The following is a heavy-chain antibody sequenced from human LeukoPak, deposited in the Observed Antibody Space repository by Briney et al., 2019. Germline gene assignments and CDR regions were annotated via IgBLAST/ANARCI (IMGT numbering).Heavy chain of an antibody. D-gene: IGHD6-19*01. CDR3: ARDKGTVATYYYYYMDV. J-gene: IGHJ6*03. CDR2: IRADNGNT. Sequence: ASVKVSCKASGYTFNSYGISWVRQAPGQGLEWIGWIRADNGNTNYEEKVQGRVTMTTDTSTSTAYMELRSLRSDDTAVYYCARDKGTVATYYYYYMDVWGKGTTVTVSS. V-gene: IGHV1-18*01. CDR1: GYTFNSYG.